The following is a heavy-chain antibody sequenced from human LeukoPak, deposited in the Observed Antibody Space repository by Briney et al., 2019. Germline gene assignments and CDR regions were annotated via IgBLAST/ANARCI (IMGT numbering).Heavy chain of an antibody. CDR2: IKSKTDGGTT. CDR3: TTHTDPYYYDSSGYYFRDY. V-gene: IGHV3-15*01. D-gene: IGHD3-22*01. CDR1: GFTFSNAW. J-gene: IGHJ4*02. Sequence: GGSLRLSCAASGFTFSNAWMSWVRQAPGKGLEWVGRIKSKTDGGTTDYAAPVKGRFTIPRDDSKNTLYLQMNSLKTEDTAVYYCTTHTDPYYYDSSGYYFRDYWGQGTLVTVSS.